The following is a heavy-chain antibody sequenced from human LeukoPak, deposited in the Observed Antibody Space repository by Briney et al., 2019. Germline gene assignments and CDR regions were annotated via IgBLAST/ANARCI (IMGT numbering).Heavy chain of an antibody. CDR3: ARDRCSSTSCYLDY. V-gene: IGHV4-30-4*01. Sequence: SETLSLTCTVSGGSISSGDYYWSWIRQPPGKGLEWIGYIYYSGSTYYNPSLKSRVTISVDTSKNQFSLKLSSVTAADTAVYYCARDRCSSTSCYLDYWGQGTLVTVSS. CDR2: IYYSGST. D-gene: IGHD2-2*01. J-gene: IGHJ4*02. CDR1: GGSISSGDYY.